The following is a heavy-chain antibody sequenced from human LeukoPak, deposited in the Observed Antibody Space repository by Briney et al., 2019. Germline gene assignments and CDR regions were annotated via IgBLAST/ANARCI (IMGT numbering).Heavy chain of an antibody. CDR1: GFTFSSYA. CDR2: ISSNGGST. J-gene: IGHJ4*02. D-gene: IGHD4-17*01. V-gene: IGHV3-64D*06. CDR3: VNMYGDYEYYFDY. Sequence: GGSLRLSCSASGFTFSSYAMHWVRQAPGKGLEYVSAISSNGGSTYYADSVKGRFTISRDNSKNTLYLQMSSLRAEDTAVYYCVNMYGDYEYYFDYWGQGTLVTVSS.